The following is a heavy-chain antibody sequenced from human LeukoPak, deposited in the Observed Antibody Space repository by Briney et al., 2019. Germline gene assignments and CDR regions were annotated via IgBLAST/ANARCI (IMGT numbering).Heavy chain of an antibody. J-gene: IGHJ6*04. V-gene: IGHV3-48*04. CDR1: GFTFSTYS. CDR3: AELGITMIGGV. D-gene: IGHD3-10*02. CDR2: ISSSGSTI. Sequence: GGSLRLSCAASGFTFSTYSLNWVRQAPGKGLEWVSCISSSGSTIYYADSVKGRFTISRDNAKNSLYLQMNSLRAEDTAVYYCAELGITMIGGVWGKGTTVTISS.